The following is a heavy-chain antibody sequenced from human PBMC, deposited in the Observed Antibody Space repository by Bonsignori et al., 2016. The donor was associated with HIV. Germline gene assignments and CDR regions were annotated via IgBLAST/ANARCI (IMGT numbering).Heavy chain of an antibody. J-gene: IGHJ4*02. D-gene: IGHD6-13*01. CDR2: INSMVDIV. Sequence: WVRQAPGQGLEWMGGINSMVDIVKYALKFQGRVTITADEPTSTAYMELSSLRSEDTAVYYCARVTGQQLDFDDWGQGTLVTVSS. CDR3: ARVTGQQLDFDD. V-gene: IGHV1-69*01.